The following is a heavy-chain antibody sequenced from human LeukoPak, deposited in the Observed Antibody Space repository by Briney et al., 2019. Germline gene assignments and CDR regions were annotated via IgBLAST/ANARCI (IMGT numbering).Heavy chain of an antibody. CDR2: IIPILGIA. CDR3: ARGDNNYYYGSNWFDP. Sequence: GASVKVSCTASAATFTIYAISWVRQAPGQGLEWMGRIIPILGIANYAQKFQGRVTITADKSTSTAYMELSSLRSETTAGSYSARGDNNYYYGSNWFDPWGQGTLVTVSS. V-gene: IGHV1-69*04. CDR1: AATFTIYA. D-gene: IGHD3-10*01. J-gene: IGHJ5*02.